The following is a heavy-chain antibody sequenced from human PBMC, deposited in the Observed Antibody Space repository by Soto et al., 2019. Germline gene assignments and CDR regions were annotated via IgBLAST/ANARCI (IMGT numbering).Heavy chain of an antibody. V-gene: IGHV3-21*06. CDR3: AKAAYYDYMWGRNDY. D-gene: IGHD3-16*01. J-gene: IGHJ4*02. Sequence: EVQLVESGGGLVKPGGSLRLSCVASGFTFSGYTMTWVRQAPGKGLEWVASISSSSDYTFYGDSLKGRFTISRDNANNSLHLEMSSLRAEDTAVYYCAKAAYYDYMWGRNDYWGQGTLVSVSS. CDR2: ISSSSDYT. CDR1: GFTFSGYT.